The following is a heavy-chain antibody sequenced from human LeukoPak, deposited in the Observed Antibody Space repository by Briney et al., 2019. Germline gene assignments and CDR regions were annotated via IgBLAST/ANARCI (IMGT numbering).Heavy chain of an antibody. CDR2: ISGSGGST. V-gene: IGHV3-23*01. CDR3: ARARYSSGWSFDY. D-gene: IGHD6-19*01. J-gene: IGHJ4*02. Sequence: GGTLRLSCVASGFTFSSYGMGWVRQAPGKGLEWVSAISGSGGSTYYADSVKGRFTISRDNAKNSLYLQMNGLRAEDTAVYYCARARYSSGWSFDYWGQGTLVTVSS. CDR1: GFTFSSYG.